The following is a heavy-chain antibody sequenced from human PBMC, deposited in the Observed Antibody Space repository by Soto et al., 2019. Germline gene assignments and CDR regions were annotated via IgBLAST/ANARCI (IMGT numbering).Heavy chain of an antibody. J-gene: IGHJ6*02. CDR1: GYNFTRFG. CDR3: GRERQPLAKENFYQFNGMDV. V-gene: IGHV1-18*01. CDR2: MGAHSGHT. Sequence: QFQLVQSGAEVKKPGASVKVSCKASGYNFTRFGISWVRQAPGHRLEWMGWMGAHSGHTRQAQKFQGRLTMNTDASMKTAYIDLRSLTSADTALYYSGRERQPLAKENFYQFNGMDVWGQGTTVIVSS. D-gene: IGHD1-1*01.